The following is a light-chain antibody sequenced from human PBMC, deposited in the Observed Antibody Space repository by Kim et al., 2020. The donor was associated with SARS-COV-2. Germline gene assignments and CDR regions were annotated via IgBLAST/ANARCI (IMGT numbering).Light chain of an antibody. J-gene: IGLJ1*01. CDR1: SRDVVGYYF. V-gene: IGLV2-14*04. CDR2: DVT. CDR3: CAYRTGSTLV. Sequence: GQSLSSYCTGTSRDVVGYYFVSWYQQHPGKAHNLMIYDVTNRPSGVSNRFSGTKSGNAASLTISGLQPEDEAGYYCCAYRTGSTLVFGTGTKVTVL.